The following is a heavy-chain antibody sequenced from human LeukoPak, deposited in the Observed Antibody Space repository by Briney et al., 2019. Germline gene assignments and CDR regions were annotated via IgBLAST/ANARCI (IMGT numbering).Heavy chain of an antibody. D-gene: IGHD6-19*01. CDR2: IRYDGSNK. J-gene: IGHJ4*02. Sequence: GGSLRLSCAASGFTFSSYGMHWVRQAPGKGLEWVAFIRYDGSNKYYADSVKGRFTISRDNSKNTLYLQMNSLRAEDTAVYYCARHLGSGWYYFDYWGQGTLVTVSS. CDR1: GFTFSSYG. CDR3: ARHLGSGWYYFDY. V-gene: IGHV3-30*02.